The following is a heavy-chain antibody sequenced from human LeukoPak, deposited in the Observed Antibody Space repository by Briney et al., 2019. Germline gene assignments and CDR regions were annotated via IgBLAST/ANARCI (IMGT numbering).Heavy chain of an antibody. V-gene: IGHV3-11*01. J-gene: IGHJ4*02. Sequence: GGSLRLSCAASGFTFSDYYMSWIRQAPGKGLEWVSYIGSSGSTIYYADSVKGRFTISRDNAKNSLYLQMNSLRAEDTAVYYCARPVIAVAGIGPVGYWGQGTLVTVSS. CDR1: GFTFSDYY. D-gene: IGHD6-19*01. CDR3: ARPVIAVAGIGPVGY. CDR2: IGSSGSTI.